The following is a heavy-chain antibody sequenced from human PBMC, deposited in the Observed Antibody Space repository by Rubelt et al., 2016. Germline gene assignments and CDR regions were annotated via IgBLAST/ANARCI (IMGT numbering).Heavy chain of an antibody. D-gene: IGHD3-16*01. J-gene: IGHJ4*02. Sequence: GKGLEWLANIKQDGSEQYYVDSVKGRFTISRDNAQNSLYLQMNSLRAEDTAVYYCARDSGGLEDYFDYWGQGTLVTVSS. V-gene: IGHV3-7*03. CDR2: IKQDGSEQ. CDR3: ARDSGGLEDYFDY.